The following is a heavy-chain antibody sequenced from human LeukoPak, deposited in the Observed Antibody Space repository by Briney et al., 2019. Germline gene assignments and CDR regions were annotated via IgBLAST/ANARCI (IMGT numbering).Heavy chain of an antibody. CDR2: IYSDNT. J-gene: IGHJ4*02. V-gene: IGHV3-53*01. CDR1: GFTFISNS. Sequence: GSLRLSCTVSGFTFISNSMSWVRQAPGTGLEWVSFIYSDNTHYADSVKGRFTISRDNSKNTLYLQMNSLRAEETAVYYCARRTGAYSHPYDYWGQGTLVTVSS. D-gene: IGHD4/OR15-4a*01. CDR3: ARRTGAYSHPYDY.